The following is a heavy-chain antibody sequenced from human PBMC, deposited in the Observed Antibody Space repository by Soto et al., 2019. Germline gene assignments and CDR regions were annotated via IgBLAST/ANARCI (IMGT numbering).Heavy chain of an antibody. Sequence: QVQLVESGGGVVQPGRSLRLSCAASGFTFSSYGMHWVRQAPGKGLEWVAVIWYDGSNKYYADSVKGRFTISNENSKNTLYLQMNSMRAEDTAVYYCAREYCSGGSCYLDYWGQGTLVTVSS. V-gene: IGHV3-33*01. CDR1: GFTFSSYG. CDR2: IWYDGSNK. CDR3: AREYCSGGSCYLDY. D-gene: IGHD2-15*01. J-gene: IGHJ4*02.